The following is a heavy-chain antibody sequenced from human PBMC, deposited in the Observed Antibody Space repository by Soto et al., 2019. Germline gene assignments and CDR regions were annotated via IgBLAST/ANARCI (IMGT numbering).Heavy chain of an antibody. CDR2: ISSSGSTI. V-gene: IGHV3-11*01. CDR3: ARGPPGGTGYPYYYYYMDV. CDR1: GFTFSDYY. Sequence: GGSLRLSCAASGFTFSDYYMSWIHQAPGKGLEWVSYISSSGSTIYYADSVKGRFTISRDNAKNSLYLQMNSLRAEDTAVYYCARGPPGGTGYPYYYYYMDVWGKGTTVTVSS. J-gene: IGHJ6*03. D-gene: IGHD3-9*01.